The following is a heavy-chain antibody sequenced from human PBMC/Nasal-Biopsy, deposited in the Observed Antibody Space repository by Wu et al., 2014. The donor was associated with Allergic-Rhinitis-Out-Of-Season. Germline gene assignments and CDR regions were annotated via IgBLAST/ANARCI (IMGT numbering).Heavy chain of an antibody. J-gene: IGHJ4*02. CDR3: ARVTYDSSGYTLDY. V-gene: IGHV3-21*01. Sequence: LRLSCAASGFTFSSYSMNWVRQAPGKGLEWVSSISPSSGYTYYADSVKGRFTISRDNAKNSLYLQMNSLRAEDTGVYYCARVTYDSSGYTLDYWGQGTLVTVSS. CDR1: GFTFSSYS. CDR2: ISPSSGYT. D-gene: IGHD3-22*01.